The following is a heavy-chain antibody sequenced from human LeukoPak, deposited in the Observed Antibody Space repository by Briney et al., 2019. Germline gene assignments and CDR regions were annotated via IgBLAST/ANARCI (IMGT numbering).Heavy chain of an antibody. D-gene: IGHD1-26*01. CDR2: ISSNGGNR. V-gene: IGHV3-64*01. Sequence: GGSLRLSCAASGFTFNNYAMHWVRQAPGKGLEYVSGISSNGGNRYYGNSVKGRFTISRDNSKNTLYLQMNSLRAEDTAVYYCAKDRDPSGRYGGPYNWFDPWGQGTLVTVSS. J-gene: IGHJ5*02. CDR3: AKDRDPSGRYGGPYNWFDP. CDR1: GFTFNNYA.